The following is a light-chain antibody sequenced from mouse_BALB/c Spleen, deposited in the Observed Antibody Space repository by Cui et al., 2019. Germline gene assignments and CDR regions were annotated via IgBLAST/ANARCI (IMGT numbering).Light chain of an antibody. V-gene: IGKV4-80*01. Sequence: QIVLTQSPAILSAYLGEEITLTCSASSSVSYMHWYQQKSCASPKLLIYSPSNLASGVPSRFSGSGSGTFYSLTISSVEAEDAADYYCHQWSSYPWTFGGGTKLEIK. CDR2: SPS. CDR3: HQWSSYPWT. J-gene: IGKJ1*01. CDR1: SSVSY.